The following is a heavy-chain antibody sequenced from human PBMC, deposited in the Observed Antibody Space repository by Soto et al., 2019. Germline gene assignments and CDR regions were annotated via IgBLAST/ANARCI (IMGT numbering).Heavy chain of an antibody. CDR1: GGSVSSGSYY. J-gene: IGHJ4*02. CDR3: ARGPRITRVRGVITQLSTVDY. V-gene: IGHV4-61*01. Sequence: SETLSLTCTVSGGSVSSGSYYWSWIRQPPGKGLEWIGYIYYSGSTNYHPSLKSRVTISVDTSKNQFSLKLSSVTAADTAVYYCARGPRITRVRGVITQLSTVDYWGQGTLVTVSS. CDR2: IYYSGST. D-gene: IGHD3-10*01.